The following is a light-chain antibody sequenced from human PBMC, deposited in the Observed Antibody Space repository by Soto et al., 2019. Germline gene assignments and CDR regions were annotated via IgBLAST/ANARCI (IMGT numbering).Light chain of an antibody. V-gene: IGLV2-23*01. CDR2: EGS. CDR3: CSYAGSSSYYA. CDR1: SSDVGNYNL. J-gene: IGLJ1*01. Sequence: QSALTQPASVSGSPGQSITISCTGTSSDVGNYNLVFWYQQHPGKDPKLLIYEGSKQPSGVSNRFSASKSGNTASLTICGLQAAGGADYYCCSYAGSSSYYAFGTGTKLTVL.